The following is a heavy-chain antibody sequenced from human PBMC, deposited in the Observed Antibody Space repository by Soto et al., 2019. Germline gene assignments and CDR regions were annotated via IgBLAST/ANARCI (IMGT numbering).Heavy chain of an antibody. J-gene: IGHJ4*01. CDR3: ARGGLTEYTYGDIDY. CDR1: GGTFSSYA. D-gene: IGHD2-21*01. Sequence: QVQLVQSGAEVKKPGSSVKVSCKASGGTFSSYAISWVRQAPGQGLECMGGIIPIFGAATYAQKFQGRFTMTADESPCTVYMELCSPKSKDTGMYCCARGGLTEYTYGDIDYWGHGTVVTVYS. V-gene: IGHV1-69*01. CDR2: IIPIFGAA.